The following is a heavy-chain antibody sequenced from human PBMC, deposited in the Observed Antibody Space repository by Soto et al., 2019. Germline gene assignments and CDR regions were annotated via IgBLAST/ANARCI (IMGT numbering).Heavy chain of an antibody. J-gene: IGHJ6*03. Sequence: GGSLRLSCAASGLTFSNYDMSWVRQAPGKGLEWVAVIWYDGSNKYYAGSVKGRFTISRDNSKNTLYLQMNSLRAEDTAVYYCASLYCSSTSCPGAGYMDVWGKGTTVTVSS. CDR3: ASLYCSSTSCPGAGYMDV. CDR2: IWYDGSNK. D-gene: IGHD2-2*01. V-gene: IGHV3-33*08. CDR1: GLTFSNYD.